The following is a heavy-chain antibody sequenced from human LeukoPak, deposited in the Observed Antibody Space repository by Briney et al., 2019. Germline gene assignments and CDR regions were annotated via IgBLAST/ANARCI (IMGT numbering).Heavy chain of an antibody. Sequence: SVKVSCKASGGTFSSYAISWVRQAPGQGLEWMGGIIPIFGTANYAQKFQGRVTTTTDESTSTAYMELSSLRSEDTAVYYCARGPRGRNYDILTGYLGFDYWGQGTLVTVSS. CDR3: ARGPRGRNYDILTGYLGFDY. J-gene: IGHJ4*02. CDR1: GGTFSSYA. CDR2: IIPIFGTA. V-gene: IGHV1-69*05. D-gene: IGHD3-9*01.